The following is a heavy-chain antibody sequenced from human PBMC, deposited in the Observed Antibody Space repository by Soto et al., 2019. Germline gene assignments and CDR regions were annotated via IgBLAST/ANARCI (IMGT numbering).Heavy chain of an antibody. CDR1: GGSISSSY. CDR3: AKRMGGYYYYGLDV. J-gene: IGHJ6*02. CDR2: IYYTGST. Sequence: PSETLSLTCTVSGGSISSSYWSWIRQPPGKGLEWIGHIYYTGSTNYNPSLKSRVTMSVDTSKNQFSLNLTSVTAADTAVYYCAKRMGGYYYYGLDVWGQGTKVTVSS. V-gene: IGHV4-59*01. D-gene: IGHD1-26*01.